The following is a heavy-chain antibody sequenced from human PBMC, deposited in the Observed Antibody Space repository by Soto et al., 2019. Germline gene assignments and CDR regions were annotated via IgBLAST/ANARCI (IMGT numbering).Heavy chain of an antibody. CDR2: ISYDGSNK. J-gene: IGHJ6*02. CDR3: APGTFTRMDV. V-gene: IGHV3-30-3*01. CDR1: GFTFSSYA. Sequence: QVQLVESGGGVVQPGRSLRLSCAASGFTFSSYAMHWVRQAPGKGLEWVAVISYDGSNKYYADSVKGRFTISRDKSKNTLYLQMNSLRAEDTAVYYCAPGTFTRMDVWGQGTTVTVSS.